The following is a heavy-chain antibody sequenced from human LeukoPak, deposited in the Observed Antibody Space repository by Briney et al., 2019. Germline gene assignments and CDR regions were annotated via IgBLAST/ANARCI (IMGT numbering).Heavy chain of an antibody. CDR2: ISAYNGNT. CDR1: GYTFTSYA. J-gene: IGHJ4*02. CDR3: ARAFPGSSTYYFDY. D-gene: IGHD3-10*01. Sequence: ASVKVSCKASGYTFTSYAISWVRQAPGQGLEWMGWISAYNGNTNYAQKLQGRVTMTTDTSTSTAYMELRSLRSDDTAVYYCARAFPGSSTYYFDYWGQGTLVTVSS. V-gene: IGHV1-18*01.